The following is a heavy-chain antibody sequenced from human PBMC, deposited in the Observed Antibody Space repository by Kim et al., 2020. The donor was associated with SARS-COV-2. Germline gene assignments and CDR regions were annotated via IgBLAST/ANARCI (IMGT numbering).Heavy chain of an antibody. J-gene: IGHJ1*01. V-gene: IGHV3-74*01. CDR2: XNSDXRST. CDR1: GFTFAQFW. CDR3: XSXXNYRFGH. Sequence: GGSLRLSCAASGFTFAQFWMHWVRQAPGKGLVWVSXXNSDXRSTXYADSVTXRFTISRDNTKTTLTLEXNSLXXXXXAVYFXXSXXNYRFGHXGPGXLV. D-gene: IGHD3-10*01.